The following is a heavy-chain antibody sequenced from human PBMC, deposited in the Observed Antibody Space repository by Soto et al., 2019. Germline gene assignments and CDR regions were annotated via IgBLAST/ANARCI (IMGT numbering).Heavy chain of an antibody. Sequence: EVQLVETGGDLIQPGGSLRLSCAASGFSVSSNYMTWVRQAPGKGLEWVSPIYSGGTTYYADSVKGRFTVSRDNSRNTLYLQMSSLRNEDTAVYYCARGYASSYGFGYWGQGTLVTVFS. J-gene: IGHJ4*02. CDR1: GFSVSSNY. CDR3: ARGYASSYGFGY. CDR2: IYSGGTT. V-gene: IGHV3-53*02. D-gene: IGHD5-18*01.